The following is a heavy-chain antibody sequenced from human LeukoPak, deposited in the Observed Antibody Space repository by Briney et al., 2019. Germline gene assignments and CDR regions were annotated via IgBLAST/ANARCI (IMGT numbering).Heavy chain of an antibody. CDR3: ARDFGINDY. CDR1: GFTFSSYA. J-gene: IGHJ4*02. CDR2: ISYDGSNK. D-gene: IGHD3-16*01. V-gene: IGHV3-30-3*01. Sequence: PGGSLRLSCAASGFTFSSYAMSWVRQAPGKGLEWVAVISYDGSNKYYADSVKGRFTISRDNSKNTLYLQMNSLRAEDTAVYYCARDFGINDYWGQGTLVTVSS.